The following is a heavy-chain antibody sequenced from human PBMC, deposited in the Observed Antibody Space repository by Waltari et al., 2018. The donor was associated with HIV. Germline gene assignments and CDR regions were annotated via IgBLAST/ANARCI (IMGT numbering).Heavy chain of an antibody. CDR2: ISKKIGSR. D-gene: IGHD5-12*01. CDR3: VKLKSSGYDFSYFDY. V-gene: IGHV3-9*01. J-gene: IGHJ4*02. CDR1: GFTFDDYG. Sequence: EVQLVESGGGLVQPGRSLRLSCDASGFTFDDYGMHWVRTAPGKGLDWVAGISKKIGSRSYADSVKGRFTMSRDNAKNSLYLQLNRLRAEDTAVYYCVKLKSSGYDFSYFDYWGQGTLVSVSS.